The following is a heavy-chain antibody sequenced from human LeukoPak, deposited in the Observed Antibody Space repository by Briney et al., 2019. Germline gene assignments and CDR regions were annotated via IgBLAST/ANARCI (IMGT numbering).Heavy chain of an antibody. J-gene: IGHJ4*02. CDR2: ISGSGDNT. V-gene: IGHV3-23*01. CDR3: AKGSYYDSGGSFYFDY. D-gene: IGHD3-22*01. CDR1: GFTFSSYA. Sequence: GGSLRLSCAASGFTFSSYAVSWVRQAPGKGLEWVSGISGSGDNTYYADSVKGRFTISRDNSKNTLYVQVNSLGTEDTAAYYCAKGSYYDSGGSFYFDYWGQGTLVTVSS.